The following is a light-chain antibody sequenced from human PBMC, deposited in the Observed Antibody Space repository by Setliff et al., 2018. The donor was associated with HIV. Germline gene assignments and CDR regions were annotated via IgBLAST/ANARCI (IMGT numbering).Light chain of an antibody. V-gene: IGLV2-14*01. CDR1: SSDVGGYNY. CDR2: EVS. Sequence: QSVLPQPASVSGSPGQSITISCTGTSSDVGGYNYVSRYQQHPGKAPKLMIYEVSNRPSGVSNRFSGSKSGNTASLTISGLQAEDEADYYCSSYTSSSTLYVFGTGTKVTVL. CDR3: SSYTSSSTLYV. J-gene: IGLJ1*01.